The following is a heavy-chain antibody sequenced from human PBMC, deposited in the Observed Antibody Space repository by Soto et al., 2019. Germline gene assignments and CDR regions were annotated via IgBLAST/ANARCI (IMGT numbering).Heavy chain of an antibody. Sequence: PSETLSLTCTVSGGSISSGGYYWTWIRQPPGKGLEWIGYIFYSGNSNYNPSLKSRVTMSVDTSKNQFSLKLSSVTAADTAVYYCARRPGGSGSSFFDYWGQGTLVTVSS. D-gene: IGHD3-10*01. CDR2: IFYSGNS. J-gene: IGHJ4*02. CDR3: ARRPGGSGSSFFDY. V-gene: IGHV4-61*08. CDR1: GGSISSGGYY.